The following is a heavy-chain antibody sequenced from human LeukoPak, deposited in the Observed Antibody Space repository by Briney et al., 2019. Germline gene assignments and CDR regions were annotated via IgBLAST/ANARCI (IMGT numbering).Heavy chain of an antibody. CDR2: IYSGGST. D-gene: IGHD3-22*01. CDR3: ARGYDSSGYYSAEYFQH. V-gene: IGHV3-66*02. CDR1: GFTVSSNH. J-gene: IGHJ1*01. Sequence: PGGSLRISCAASGFTVSSNHMSWVRQAPGKGLEWVSVIYSGGSTHYADSVKGRFTISRDNSKNTLYLQMNSLRAEDTAVYYCARGYDSSGYYSAEYFQHWGQGTLVTVSS.